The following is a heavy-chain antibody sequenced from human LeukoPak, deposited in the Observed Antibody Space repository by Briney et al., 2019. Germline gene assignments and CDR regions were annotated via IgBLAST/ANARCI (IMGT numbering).Heavy chain of an antibody. J-gene: IGHJ6*03. CDR1: GGTFSSYT. Sequence: SVKVSCKASGGTFSSYTISWVRQAPGQGLEWMGRIIPILGIANYAQKFQGRVTITADKSTSTAYMELSSLRSEDTAVYYCARGGYYDFWSGFIRDYMDVWGKGTTVTVSS. CDR3: ARGGYYDFWSGFIRDYMDV. D-gene: IGHD3-3*01. CDR2: IIPILGIA. V-gene: IGHV1-69*02.